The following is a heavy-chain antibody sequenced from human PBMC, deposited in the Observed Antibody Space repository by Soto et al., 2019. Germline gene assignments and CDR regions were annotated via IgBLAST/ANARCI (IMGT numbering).Heavy chain of an antibody. CDR1: GGTFSSYT. CDR2: IIPILGIA. V-gene: IGHV1-69*02. Sequence: SVKVSCKASGGTFSSYTISWVRQAPGQGLEWMGRIIPILGIANYAQKFQGRVTITADKSTSTAYMELSSLRSEDTAVYYCAKIGAVPAATSGWDYYYYYMDVWGKGTTVTVSS. J-gene: IGHJ6*03. D-gene: IGHD2-2*01. CDR3: AKIGAVPAATSGWDYYYYYMDV.